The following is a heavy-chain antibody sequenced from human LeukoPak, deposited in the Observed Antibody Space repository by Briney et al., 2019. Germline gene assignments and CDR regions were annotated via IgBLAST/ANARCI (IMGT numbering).Heavy chain of an antibody. D-gene: IGHD5-18*01. CDR1: GFTFTSYG. Sequence: PGGSLRLSCAASGFTFTSYGMSWVRQAPGKGLEYVSIITTSGGTTYYADSVKGRFTISRDNSKNTLYLQMNSLRADDTAVYSCAKDPPTVMANAFHIWGQGTMVTVS. CDR2: ITTSGGTT. V-gene: IGHV3-23*01. CDR3: AKDPPTVMANAFHI. J-gene: IGHJ3*02.